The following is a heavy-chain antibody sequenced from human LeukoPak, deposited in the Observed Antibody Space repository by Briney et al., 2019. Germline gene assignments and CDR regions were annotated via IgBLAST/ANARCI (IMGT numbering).Heavy chain of an antibody. J-gene: IGHJ3*02. CDR3: AREGSIVGATRSFDI. CDR1: GLTFNNYW. Sequence: QSGGSLRLSCAASGLTFNNYWMHWVRQAPGKGLVWVSRIDSDGSTTSYADSVKVRFTVSRDNAKNSLYLQMNSLRAEDTALYYCAREGSIVGATRSFDIWGQGTMVTVSS. CDR2: IDSDGSTT. D-gene: IGHD1-26*01. V-gene: IGHV3-74*01.